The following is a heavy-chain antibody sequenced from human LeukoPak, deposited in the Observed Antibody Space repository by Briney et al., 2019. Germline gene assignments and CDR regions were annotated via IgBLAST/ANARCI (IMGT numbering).Heavy chain of an antibody. Sequence: GGSLRLSCAASGFTFSSYAMSWVRQAPGKGLEWVSAISGSGGSTYYADSVKGRFTISRDNSKNTLYLQMNSLRAEDTAVYYCARGGYYYGSGSSPRLEYFQHWGQGTLVTVSS. V-gene: IGHV3-23*01. D-gene: IGHD3-10*01. CDR2: ISGSGGST. J-gene: IGHJ1*01. CDR1: GFTFSSYA. CDR3: ARGGYYYGSGSSPRLEYFQH.